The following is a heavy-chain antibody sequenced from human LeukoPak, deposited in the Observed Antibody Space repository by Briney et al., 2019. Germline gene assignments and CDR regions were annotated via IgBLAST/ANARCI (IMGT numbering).Heavy chain of an antibody. Sequence: GGSLRLSCAASGFTFSSYAMSWVRQAPGKGLEWVSGILDSGYSTYYANSVKDRFTISRDNSKNTLYLQMKSLRADDTAVYYCAKREPDYYFYYMDVWGKGTTVTVSS. CDR3: AKREPDYYFYYMDV. CDR1: GFTFSSYA. CDR2: ILDSGYST. V-gene: IGHV3-23*01. J-gene: IGHJ6*03. D-gene: IGHD1-14*01.